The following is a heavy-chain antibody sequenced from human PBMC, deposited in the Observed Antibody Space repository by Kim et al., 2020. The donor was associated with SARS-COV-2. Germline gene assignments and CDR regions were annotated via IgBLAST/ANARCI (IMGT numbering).Heavy chain of an antibody. Sequence: SETLSLTCTVSGGSISSSSYYWGWIRQPPGKGLEWIGSIYYSGSTYYNPSLKSRVTISVDTSKNQFSLKLSSVTAADTAVYYCARLQGWIHLWYVDYCG. CDR2: IYYSGST. V-gene: IGHV4-39*01. CDR3: ARLQGWIHLWYVDY. D-gene: IGHD5-18*01. CDR1: GGSISSSSYY. J-gene: IGHJ4*01.